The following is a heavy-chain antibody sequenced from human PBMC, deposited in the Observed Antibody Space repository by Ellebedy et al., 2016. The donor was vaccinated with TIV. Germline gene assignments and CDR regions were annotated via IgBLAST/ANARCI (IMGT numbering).Heavy chain of an antibody. D-gene: IGHD3-22*01. J-gene: IGHJ3*02. V-gene: IGHV3-11*01. CDR1: GFTFSDYY. CDR3: ASRGSSGYYYENAFDI. CDR2: ISSSGSTI. Sequence: GESLKISCAASGFTFSDYYMSWIRQAPGKGLEWVSYISSSGSTIYYADSVKGRFTISRDNAKHSLYLQMNSLRAEETAVYYWASRGSSGYYYENAFDIWGQGTMVTVSS.